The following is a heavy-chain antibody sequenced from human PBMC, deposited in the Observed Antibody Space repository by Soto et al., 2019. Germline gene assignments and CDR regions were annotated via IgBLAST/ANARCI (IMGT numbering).Heavy chain of an antibody. J-gene: IGHJ4*02. CDR3: TTEWGHCTNGVCYTIPY. CDR2: IKSKTDGGTT. D-gene: IGHD2-8*01. CDR1: GFTFTNAW. Sequence: GGSLRLSCAASGFTFTNAWMNWVRQAPGKGLEWVVRIKSKTDGGTTDYAAPVKGRFTISRDDSKNTVYLQMDSLKIEDTAVYYCTTEWGHCTNGVCYTIPYRGQGTLVTVSS. V-gene: IGHV3-15*07.